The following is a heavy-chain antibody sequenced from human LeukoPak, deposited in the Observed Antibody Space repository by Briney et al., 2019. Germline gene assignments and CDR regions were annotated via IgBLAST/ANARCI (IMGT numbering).Heavy chain of an antibody. J-gene: IGHJ4*02. CDR2: ISSSRSYI. D-gene: IGHD3-22*01. Sequence: PGGSLRLSCAASGFTFSSYSVNWVRQAPGKGLEWVSSISSSRSYIYYADSVKGRFTISRDNAKNSLYLQMNSLRAEDTAVYYCARDREYDSSGYFDYWGQGTVVIVSS. CDR3: ARDREYDSSGYFDY. CDR1: GFTFSSYS. V-gene: IGHV3-21*01.